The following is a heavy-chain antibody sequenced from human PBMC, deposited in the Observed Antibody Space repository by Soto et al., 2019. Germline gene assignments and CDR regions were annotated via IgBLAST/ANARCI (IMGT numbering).Heavy chain of an antibody. J-gene: IGHJ4*02. CDR1: GGSVINSNYY. D-gene: IGHD2-8*01. V-gene: IGHV4-39*01. CDR3: VSQRTSVLTQAYFDY. Sequence: SETLSLTCTVSGGSVINSNYYFFCIRQSPGKGLEWIGSVYYRGRSYSKSSVKSRVTISVDTSKNQFSLNLNSVTASDTAVYFCVSQRTSVLTQAYFDYWGPGALVTVS. CDR2: VYYRGRS.